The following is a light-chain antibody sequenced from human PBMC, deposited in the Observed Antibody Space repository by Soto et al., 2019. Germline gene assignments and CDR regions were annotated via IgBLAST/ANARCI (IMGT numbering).Light chain of an antibody. CDR3: QSCDRNNQV. J-gene: IGLJ3*02. CDR2: EDN. V-gene: IGLV6-57*01. Sequence: NFMLTQPHSVSESPGKTVTISCTRSSGSIASNYVQWYQQRPGSSPTTVIYEDNQRPSGVPDRFSGSIDSSSNSASLTISGLQTEDEADYYCQSCDRNNQVFGGGTKLTVL. CDR1: SGSIASNY.